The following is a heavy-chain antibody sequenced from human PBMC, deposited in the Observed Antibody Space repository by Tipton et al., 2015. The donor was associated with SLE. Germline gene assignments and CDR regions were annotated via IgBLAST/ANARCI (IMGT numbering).Heavy chain of an antibody. D-gene: IGHD5-18*01. CDR3: ARGWENTVMVDFEY. V-gene: IGHV3-23*01. J-gene: IGHJ4*02. CDR2: IIKTGDST. Sequence: GSLRLSCAASGFTFSDYAMNWVRQAPGKGLEWVAAIIKTGDSTYHADSVKGRFTISRDNSKNTLYLQMNSLRVEDTAMYYCARGWENTVMVDFEYWGQGSLVTVSS. CDR1: GFTFSDYA.